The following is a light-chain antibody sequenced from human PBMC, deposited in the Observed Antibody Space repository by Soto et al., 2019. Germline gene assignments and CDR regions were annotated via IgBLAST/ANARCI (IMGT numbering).Light chain of an antibody. V-gene: IGLV2-14*01. CDR2: EVS. J-gene: IGLJ2*01. CDR3: SSYTSSSTVV. Sequence: QSALTQPASVSGSPGQSITISCTGTSSDVGGYNYVSWYQQHPGKAPKLMIYEVSHRPAGVSNRFSGSKSGNTASLTISGLQAEDAAYYYCSSYTSSSTVVFGGGTKLTVL. CDR1: SSDVGGYNY.